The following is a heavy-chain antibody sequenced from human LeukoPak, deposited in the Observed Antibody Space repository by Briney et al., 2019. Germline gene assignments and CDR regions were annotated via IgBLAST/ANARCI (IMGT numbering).Heavy chain of an antibody. D-gene: IGHD3-10*01. CDR2: IYYSGST. Sequence: SETLSLTCTVSGGSISSYYWSWIRQPPGKGLEWIGYIYYSGSTKYNPSLRSRVTISVDTSKNQFSLKLNSVSAADTAVYYCARDGPTYYYGSGSPRWFDPWGQGTLVTVSS. V-gene: IGHV4-59*12. J-gene: IGHJ5*02. CDR1: GGSISSYY. CDR3: ARDGPTYYYGSGSPRWFDP.